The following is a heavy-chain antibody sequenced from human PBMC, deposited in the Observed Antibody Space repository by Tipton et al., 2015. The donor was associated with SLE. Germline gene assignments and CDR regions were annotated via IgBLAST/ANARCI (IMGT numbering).Heavy chain of an antibody. CDR2: IYYSGCT. Sequence: TLSLTCTVSGGSISSYYWSWIRQPPGKGLEWIGYIYYSGCTNYKPSLKSRVTISVDTSKNQFSLKLSSVTAADTAVYYCARGRGVQCLWYFDYWGQGTLVTVSS. CDR1: GGSISSYY. V-gene: IGHV4-59*01. J-gene: IGHJ4*02. CDR3: ARGRGVQCLWYFDY. D-gene: IGHD2-21*01.